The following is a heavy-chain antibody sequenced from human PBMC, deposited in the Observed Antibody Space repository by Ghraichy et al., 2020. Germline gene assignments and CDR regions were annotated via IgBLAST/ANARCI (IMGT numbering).Heavy chain of an antibody. J-gene: IGHJ3*02. CDR1: GGSFSGYY. Sequence: SETLSLTCAVYGGSFSGYYWSWIRQPPGKGLEWIGEILHSGSTNYNPSLKSRVTISVDTSKNQFSLKLSSVTAADTAVYYCARGYNWNYGAFDIWGQGTMVTVSS. D-gene: IGHD1-7*01. CDR2: ILHSGST. CDR3: ARGYNWNYGAFDI. V-gene: IGHV4-34*01.